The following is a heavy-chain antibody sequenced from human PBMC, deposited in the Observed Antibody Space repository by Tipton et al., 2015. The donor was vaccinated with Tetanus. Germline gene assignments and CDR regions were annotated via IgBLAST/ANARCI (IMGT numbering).Heavy chain of an antibody. Sequence: SLRLSCAASGFTFSSYRMSWVHQAPGKGLEWVAVSWYDGTDKYYADSVKGRFTISRDNSKNTLYLQMNSLRAEDTAVYYCAREADCSGGSCFSGDFDNWGQGTQVTVSS. D-gene: IGHD2-15*01. V-gene: IGHV3-33*08. CDR3: AREADCSGGSCFSGDFDN. CDR1: GFTFSSYR. CDR2: SWYDGTDK. J-gene: IGHJ4*02.